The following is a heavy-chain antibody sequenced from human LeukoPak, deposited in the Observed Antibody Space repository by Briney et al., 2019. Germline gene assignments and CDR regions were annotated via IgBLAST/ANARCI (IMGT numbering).Heavy chain of an antibody. V-gene: IGHV4-59*01. CDR2: IYYIGST. Sequence: PSETLSLTCTVSRGSISPNYRTWIRQPPGKGLEWIGYIYYIGSTNYNPSLKSRVTISLDTSRNQFSLRLSSVTAADTAVYYCARLLDYDSSGYPDTFDIWGQGTMVTVSS. CDR3: ARLLDYDSSGYPDTFDI. J-gene: IGHJ3*02. CDR1: RGSISPNY. D-gene: IGHD3-22*01.